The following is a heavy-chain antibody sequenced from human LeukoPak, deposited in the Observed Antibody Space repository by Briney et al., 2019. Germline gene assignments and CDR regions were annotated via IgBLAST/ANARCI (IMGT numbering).Heavy chain of an antibody. V-gene: IGHV3-30-3*01. Sequence: QPGRSLRLSCAASGFTFSSYAMHWVRQAPGKGLEWVAVISYDGSNKYYADSVKGRFTISRDNSKNTLYLQMNSLRAEDTAVYYCARGVGADDSSGYSRLYGMDVWGQGTTVTVSS. CDR2: ISYDGSNK. CDR1: GFTFSSYA. J-gene: IGHJ6*02. CDR3: ARGVGADDSSGYSRLYGMDV. D-gene: IGHD3-22*01.